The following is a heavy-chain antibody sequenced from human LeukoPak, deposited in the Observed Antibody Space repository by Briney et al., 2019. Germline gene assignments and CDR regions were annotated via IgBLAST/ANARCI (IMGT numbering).Heavy chain of an antibody. J-gene: IGHJ4*02. CDR3: AREPPGY. CDR2: IYTNGGA. Sequence: SQTLSLTCTVSGGSVTSGNYWNWIRQPAGKGLEWIGRIYTNGGASYNPSLKSRVTISIDAPKNQFSLKLSSVTAADTAVYYCAREPPGYWGQGILVTVSS. CDR1: GGSVTSGNY. V-gene: IGHV4-61*02.